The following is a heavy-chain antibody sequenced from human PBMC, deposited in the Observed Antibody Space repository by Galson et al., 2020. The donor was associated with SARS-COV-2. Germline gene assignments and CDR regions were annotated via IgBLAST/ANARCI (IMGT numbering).Heavy chain of an antibody. Sequence: SETLSLTCTVSGGSISSGGYYWSWIRQHPGKGLEWIGYIYYSGSTYYNPSLKSRVTISVDTSKNQFSLKLSSVTAADTAVYYCARVKKIARIQLWLISWFDPWGQGTLVTVSS. CDR3: ARVKKIARIQLWLISWFDP. J-gene: IGHJ5*02. CDR2: IYYSGST. CDR1: GGSISSGGYY. V-gene: IGHV4-31*03. D-gene: IGHD5-18*01.